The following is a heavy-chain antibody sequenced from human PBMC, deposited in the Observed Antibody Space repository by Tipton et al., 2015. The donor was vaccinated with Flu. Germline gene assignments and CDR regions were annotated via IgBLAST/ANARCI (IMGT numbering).Heavy chain of an antibody. CDR2: ISYDGSNE. D-gene: IGHD3-22*01. J-gene: IGHJ4*02. Sequence: RSLRLSCAASGFTFSSFAMHWVRQAPGKGLEWVAVISYDGSNEYYADSVKGRFTISRDNSKNTLYLQMNSLRAEDTAVYYCARPGRNYYDNSGHFTEYFDYWGQGTLVTVSS. V-gene: IGHV3-30-3*01. CDR1: GFTFSSFA. CDR3: ARPGRNYYDNSGHFTEYFDY.